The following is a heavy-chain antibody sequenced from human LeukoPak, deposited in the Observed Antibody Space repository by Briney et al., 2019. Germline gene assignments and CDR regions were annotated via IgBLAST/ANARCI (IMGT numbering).Heavy chain of an antibody. J-gene: IGHJ4*02. V-gene: IGHV3-30*02. CDR2: IWYDGSNK. D-gene: IGHD6-13*01. Sequence: GGSLRLSCAASGFTFSSYGMHWVRQAPGKGLEWVAVIWYDGSNKYYADSVKGRFTISRDNSKNTLYLQMNSLRAEDTAVYYCAKEGHSSSPGYWGQGTLVTVSS. CDR3: AKEGHSSSPGY. CDR1: GFTFSSYG.